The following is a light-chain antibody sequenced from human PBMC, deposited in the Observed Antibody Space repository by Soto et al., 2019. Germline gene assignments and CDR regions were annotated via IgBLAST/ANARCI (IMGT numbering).Light chain of an antibody. CDR3: SSYAGGNLGV. Sequence: QSALTQPPSASGSPGQSVTISCTGTSSDIGYYKYVSWYQHHPGKAPKLIIYEVIKRPSGVPDRFSGSKSGNTASLTVSRLQADDEADYYCSSYAGGNLGVFGTGTTLTVL. CDR2: EVI. V-gene: IGLV2-8*01. J-gene: IGLJ1*01. CDR1: SSDIGYYKY.